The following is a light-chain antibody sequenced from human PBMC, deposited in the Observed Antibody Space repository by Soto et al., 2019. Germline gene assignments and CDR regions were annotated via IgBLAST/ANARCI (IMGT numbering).Light chain of an antibody. J-gene: IGLJ2*01. CDR1: SSDVGAYDY. CDR2: DVS. V-gene: IGLV2-11*01. CDR3: SSYAGSSTVV. Sequence: QSALTQPRSVSGSPGQSAAISCTGTSSDVGAYDYVSWYQQHPGKAPKVIIYDVSQRPSGVPDRFSGSKSGNTASLTISGLQAEDESDYYCSSYAGSSTVVFGGGTKLTVL.